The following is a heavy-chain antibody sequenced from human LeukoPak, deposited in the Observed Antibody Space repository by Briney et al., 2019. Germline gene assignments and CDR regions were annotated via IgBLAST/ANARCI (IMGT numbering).Heavy chain of an antibody. J-gene: IGHJ6*03. Sequence: ASVKVSCKASGYAFTDYYMHWVRQATGQGLEWMGWMNPNSGNTGYAQKFQGRVTMTRNTSISTAYMELSSLRSEDTAVYYCASSESGTMIKGGRPYYYYYMDVWGKGTTVTISS. V-gene: IGHV1-8*02. CDR1: GYAFTDYY. CDR2: MNPNSGNT. D-gene: IGHD1-7*01. CDR3: ASSESGTMIKGGRPYYYYYMDV.